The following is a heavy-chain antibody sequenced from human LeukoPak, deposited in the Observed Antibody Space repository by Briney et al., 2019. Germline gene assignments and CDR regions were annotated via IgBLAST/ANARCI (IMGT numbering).Heavy chain of an antibody. Sequence: SETLSLTCAVYGGSFSGYYWSWIRQPPGKGLGWIGEINHSGSTNYNPSLKSRVTISVDTSKNRFSLKLSSVTAADTAVYYCARGFGGEVLLWFRELFHFDYWGQGTLVTVSS. CDR3: ARGFGGEVLLWFRELFHFDY. CDR2: INHSGST. V-gene: IGHV4-34*01. D-gene: IGHD3-10*01. CDR1: GGSFSGYY. J-gene: IGHJ4*02.